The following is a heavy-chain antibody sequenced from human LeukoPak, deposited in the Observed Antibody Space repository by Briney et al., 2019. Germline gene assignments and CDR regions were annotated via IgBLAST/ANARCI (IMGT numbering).Heavy chain of an antibody. J-gene: IGHJ4*02. CDR2: IDTTTGNP. Sequence: GASVKLSCKASGYTFTSYAMNWVRQAPGQGLEWMGNIDTTTGNPRYAQDFTGRFVFSLDTSVSTAYLQITSLKADDTAAYYCVRGTPTPGMDYWGQGTQVTVSS. CDR3: VRGTPTPGMDY. V-gene: IGHV7-4-1*02. D-gene: IGHD3-10*01. CDR1: GYTFTSYA.